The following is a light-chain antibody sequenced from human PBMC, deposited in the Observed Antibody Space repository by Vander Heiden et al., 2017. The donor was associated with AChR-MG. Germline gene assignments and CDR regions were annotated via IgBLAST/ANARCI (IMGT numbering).Light chain of an antibody. CDR3: SSYTSSRDVV. Sequence: QSALTQPASVSGSPGPSITISCTGTSSDVGGYNYVSWYQQHPGKAPKLMIYEVSNRPSGVSNRFSGSKAGNTASLTISGLQAEDEADYYCSSYTSSRDVVFGGGTKRTVL. J-gene: IGLJ2*01. CDR1: SSDVGGYNY. CDR2: EVS. V-gene: IGLV2-14*01.